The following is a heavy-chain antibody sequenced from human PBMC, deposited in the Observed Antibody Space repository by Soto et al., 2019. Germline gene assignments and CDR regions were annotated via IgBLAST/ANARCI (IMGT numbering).Heavy chain of an antibody. CDR1: DYTFTNYG. J-gene: IGHJ4*02. D-gene: IGHD6-13*01. V-gene: IGHV1-18*01. Sequence: QVQVVQSGAEVKKPGASVKVSCKASDYTFTNYGISWVRQAPGQGLEWMGWISAYNGSPNYAQKFQGRATMTTDTSTSKDYMELRSLRSDDTAVYYGARGGDSSSWYFVSWGQGTLVTVSS. CDR2: ISAYNGSP. CDR3: ARGGDSSSWYFVS.